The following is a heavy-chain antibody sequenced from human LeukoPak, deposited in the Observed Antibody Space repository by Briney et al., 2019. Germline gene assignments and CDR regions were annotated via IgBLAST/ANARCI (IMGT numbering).Heavy chain of an antibody. CDR2: IYPRDGST. Sequence: ASVKVSCKASGYTFTSNYIHWVRQAPGQGLEWMGMIYPRDGSTSYAQKFQGRVTMTRDTSTSTVYMDLSSLRSEDTAVYYCARSSSRTAYDYWGQGTLVTVSS. CDR1: GYTFTSNY. D-gene: IGHD5-18*01. J-gene: IGHJ4*02. V-gene: IGHV1-46*01. CDR3: ARSSSRTAYDY.